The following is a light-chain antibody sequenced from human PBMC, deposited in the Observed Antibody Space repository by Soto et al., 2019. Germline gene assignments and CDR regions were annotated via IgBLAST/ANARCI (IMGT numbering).Light chain of an antibody. Sequence: EIVLTQSPGTLSLSPGERATLSCRASQSVSNNYLAWYQQKPGQDPRLLIYGASNRATGIPDRFSGSGSGTDFTLTISRLEPEDFAVYYCQQYGSSGTVGQGTKVDI. CDR2: GAS. V-gene: IGKV3-20*01. J-gene: IGKJ1*01. CDR3: QQYGSSGT. CDR1: QSVSNNY.